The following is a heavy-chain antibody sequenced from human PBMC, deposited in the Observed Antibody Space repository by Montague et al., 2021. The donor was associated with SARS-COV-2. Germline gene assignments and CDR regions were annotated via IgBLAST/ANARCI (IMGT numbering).Heavy chain of an antibody. Sequence: SETLSLTCTVSDGSIRSYYWNWMRQTPRPGQEWVGYMNDSETANYNPYLRSRVTLMVDASRNQFSLELSSVTAADTAMYYCTRLPRGSWSWCYFDDWGQGTLVTVSS. D-gene: IGHD2-8*02. CDR2: MNDSETA. V-gene: IGHV4-59*08. CDR1: DGSIRSYY. CDR3: TRLPRGSWSWCYFDD. J-gene: IGHJ4*02.